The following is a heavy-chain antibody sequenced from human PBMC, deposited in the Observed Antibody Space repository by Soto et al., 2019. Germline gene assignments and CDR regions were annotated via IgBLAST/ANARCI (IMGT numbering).Heavy chain of an antibody. V-gene: IGHV3-7*03. CDR3: ARGSRRSGEDY. J-gene: IGHJ4*02. D-gene: IGHD6-25*01. CDR1: GIPFSTFW. CDR2: IKGDGSDK. Sequence: EVQLVESGGGLVQPGGSLRLSCAASGIPFSTFWMCWVRQTPERGLEWVANIKGDGSDKYYVESVKGRFTISRDNTKNILYLQMNDLRDEDTAVYYCARGSRRSGEDYWGQGTLVTVSS.